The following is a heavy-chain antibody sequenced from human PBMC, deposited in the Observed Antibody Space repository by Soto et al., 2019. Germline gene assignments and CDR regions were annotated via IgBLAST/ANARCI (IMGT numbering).Heavy chain of an antibody. V-gene: IGHV1-69*13. CDR1: GGTFSSYA. CDR2: IIPIFGTA. D-gene: IGHD1-26*01. Sequence: GASVKVSCKASGGTFSSYAISWVRQAPGQGLEWMGGIIPIFGTANYAQKFQGRVTITADESTSAAYMELSSLRSEDTAVYYCARQGPVGELPYYYYGMDVWGQGTTVTVSS. J-gene: IGHJ6*02. CDR3: ARQGPVGELPYYYYGMDV.